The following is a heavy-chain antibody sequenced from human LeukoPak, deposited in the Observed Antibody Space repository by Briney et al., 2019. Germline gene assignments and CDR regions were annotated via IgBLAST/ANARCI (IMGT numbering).Heavy chain of an antibody. Sequence: ALVKVSCKASGYTFTGYYMHWVRQAPGQGLEWMGWINPNSGGTNYAQKFQGRVTVTRDTSISTAYMELSRLRSDDTAVYYCARVRGRGNWNFWRQGTLVTVSS. CDR1: GYTFTGYY. CDR3: ARVRGRGNWNF. CDR2: INPNSGGT. V-gene: IGHV1-2*02. J-gene: IGHJ4*02. D-gene: IGHD1-1*01.